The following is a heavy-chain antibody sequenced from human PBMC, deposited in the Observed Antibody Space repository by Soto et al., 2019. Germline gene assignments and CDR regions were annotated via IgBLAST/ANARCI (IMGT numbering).Heavy chain of an antibody. V-gene: IGHV1-69*02. CDR2: IIPILGIA. CDR3: ATSLSGYDYDYYYYGMDV. Sequence: QVQLVQSGAEVKKPGSSVKVSCKASGGTFSSYTISWVRQAPGQGLEWMGRIIPILGIANYAQKVQGRVPITSDKSTRTACMELSSLSSEDTAVYYCATSLSGYDYDYYYYGMDVWGQGTTVTVSS. D-gene: IGHD5-12*01. J-gene: IGHJ6*02. CDR1: GGTFSSYT.